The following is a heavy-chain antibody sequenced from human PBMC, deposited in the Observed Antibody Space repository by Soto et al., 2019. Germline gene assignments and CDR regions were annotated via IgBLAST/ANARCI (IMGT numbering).Heavy chain of an antibody. CDR1: GFTFGNYW. D-gene: IGHD6-13*01. V-gene: IGHV3-7*01. CDR2: IKVDGSEK. CDR3: SRDEQQPRGYDMDV. Sequence: EVQLVESGGDLVQPGGSLRLSCTASGFTFGNYWMSWVRLAPGKGPEWVANIKVDGSEKYYVDSVRGRFTISRDNAKNSVYLQMNSLRAEDSAVYYCSRDEQQPRGYDMDVWGKGTTVTVSS. J-gene: IGHJ6*03.